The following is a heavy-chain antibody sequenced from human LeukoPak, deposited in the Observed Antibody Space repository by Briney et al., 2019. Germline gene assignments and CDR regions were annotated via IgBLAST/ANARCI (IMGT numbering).Heavy chain of an antibody. CDR1: GFTFSRYA. D-gene: IGHD1-14*01. V-gene: IGHV3-64*04. Sequence: GGSLRLSCSVSGFTFSRYAMHWVRQTPGKGLEHVSGISSNGGSTYYADSVKGRFTISRDNSKNTLYLQMNSLRAEDTAVYYCARNPVNPYYFDYWGQGTLVTVSS. CDR2: ISSNGGST. J-gene: IGHJ4*02. CDR3: ARNPVNPYYFDY.